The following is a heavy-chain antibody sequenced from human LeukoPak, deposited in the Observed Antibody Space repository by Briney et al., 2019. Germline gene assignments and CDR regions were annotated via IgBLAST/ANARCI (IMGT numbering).Heavy chain of an antibody. CDR2: IDPGSGTT. D-gene: IGHD3-10*01. Sequence: ASVKVSCKASGYPFTTYYIHWVRQAPGHGLEWMGIIDPGSGTTTYAQKFQVRVTMTRDTSTNTVYMDLSSLTSEVTAVYYCARELHATYYFDYWGQGSLVTVSS. CDR1: GYPFTTYY. J-gene: IGHJ4*02. V-gene: IGHV1-46*01. CDR3: ARELHATYYFDY.